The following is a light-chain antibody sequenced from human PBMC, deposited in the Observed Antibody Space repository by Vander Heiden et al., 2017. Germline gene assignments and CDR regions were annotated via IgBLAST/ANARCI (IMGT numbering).Light chain of an antibody. CDR3: QQEDSTPHT. V-gene: IGKV4-1*01. CDR1: QSVLYSSNNKNY. CDR2: WAS. J-gene: IGKJ1*01. Sequence: DIVMTQSPDSLAVSLGERATINCKSSQSVLYSSNNKNYLAWYQPKPGQPPKLLIYWASTRESGVPDRFSGSGSGTDFTLPISSLQAEDVAVYYCQQEDSTPHTFGQGTKVEIK.